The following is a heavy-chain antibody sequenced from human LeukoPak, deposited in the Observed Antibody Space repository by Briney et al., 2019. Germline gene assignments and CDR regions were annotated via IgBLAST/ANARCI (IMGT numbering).Heavy chain of an antibody. J-gene: IGHJ4*02. D-gene: IGHD3-10*01. V-gene: IGHV4-34*01. CDR2: INHSGST. Sequence: SETLSLTCAVYGGSFSGYYWSWIRQPPGKGLEWIGEINHSGSTNYNPSLKSRVTISVDTSKNQFSLKLSSVTAADTAVYYCARGVQRYYYGSGSCYTAFLDYWGQGTLVTVSS. CDR1: GGSFSGYY. CDR3: ARGVQRYYYGSGSCYTAFLDY.